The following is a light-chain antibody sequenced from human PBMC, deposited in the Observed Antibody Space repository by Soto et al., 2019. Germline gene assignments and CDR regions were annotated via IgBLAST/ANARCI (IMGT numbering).Light chain of an antibody. V-gene: IGLV2-14*03. CDR1: SSDVGGYNY. CDR2: DVS. Sequence: QSVLTQPASVSGSPGQSINISCTGTSSDVGGYNYVSWYQHHPGKAPKLIIYDVSNRPSVVSNPFSGSKSGNTASLTISGLQPKDEADYYCSSYTTSNTRQIVFGTGTKVTV. J-gene: IGLJ1*01. CDR3: SSYTTSNTRQIV.